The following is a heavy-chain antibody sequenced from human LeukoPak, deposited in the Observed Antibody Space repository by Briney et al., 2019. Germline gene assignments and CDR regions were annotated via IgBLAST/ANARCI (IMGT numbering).Heavy chain of an antibody. D-gene: IGHD4-17*01. CDR3: ARDATGTVKAFDI. V-gene: IGHV1-2*02. CDR1: GYTFTGYY. CDR2: INPNSGDT. Sequence: ASVKVSCKASGYTFTGYYMHWVRQAPGQGLEWMGWINPNSGDTNYAQKFQGRVTMTRDTSISTAYMELSSLRSEDTAVYYCARDATGTVKAFDIWGQGTMVTVSS. J-gene: IGHJ3*02.